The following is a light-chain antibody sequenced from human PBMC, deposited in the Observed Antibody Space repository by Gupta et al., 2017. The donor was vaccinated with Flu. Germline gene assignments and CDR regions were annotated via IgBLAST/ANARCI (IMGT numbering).Light chain of an antibody. Sequence: DIVMTQPPLSSPVTLGQPASFSCRSSQSLLHIDGNTYLSWLHQRPGQPPRLLIYKIFKRISGVPDRFSGSGAGTYFTLTISRVEPDDVGIYYCMQGKQFPYTLGQGTKLEI. V-gene: IGKV2-24*01. CDR3: MQGKQFPYT. CDR1: QSLLHIDGNTY. J-gene: IGKJ2*01. CDR2: KIF.